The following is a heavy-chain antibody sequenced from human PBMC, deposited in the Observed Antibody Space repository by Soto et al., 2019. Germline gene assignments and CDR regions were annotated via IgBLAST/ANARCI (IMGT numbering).Heavy chain of an antibody. D-gene: IGHD3-10*01. Sequence: EVQLVESGGGLVQPGASLRLSCAASEFTFSTYAMNWVRQAPGKGLEWVSYISSSSQNIRYADSVKGRFTISRDNAKNSLYLQMNSLRAEDTAVYYCARDQLRGQVFYYYMDVWGKGTTVTVSS. J-gene: IGHJ6*03. V-gene: IGHV3-48*01. CDR1: EFTFSTYA. CDR2: ISSSSQNI. CDR3: ARDQLRGQVFYYYMDV.